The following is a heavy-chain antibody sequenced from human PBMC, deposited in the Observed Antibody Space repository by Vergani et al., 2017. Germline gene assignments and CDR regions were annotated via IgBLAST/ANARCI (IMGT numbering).Heavy chain of an antibody. CDR1: GYTFVNHP. Sequence: QAQLGQSDSEVKKPGDSVTLSCETSGYTFVNHPITWVRQAPGQGLEWMGRIIPIIRLATSAQKFQDRVKITGDTSTNTVYMEMNNLRSEDTAVYYCARVSPGDNSGWEPFDYWGQGTLVTVSS. D-gene: IGHD6-19*01. CDR2: IIPIIRLA. V-gene: IGHV1-69*04. CDR3: ARVSPGDNSGWEPFDY. J-gene: IGHJ4*02.